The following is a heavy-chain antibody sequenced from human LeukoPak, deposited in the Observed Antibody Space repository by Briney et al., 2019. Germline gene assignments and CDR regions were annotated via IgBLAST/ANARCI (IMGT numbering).Heavy chain of an antibody. D-gene: IGHD3-10*01. CDR1: GGSFSGYY. CDR2: IIHSGST. V-gene: IGHV4-34*01. Sequence: SETLSLTCAVYGGSFSGYYWSWIRQPPGKGLEWIGEIIHSGSTNYNPSLKSRVTISVDTSKNQFSLKLSSVTAADTAVYYCATGGTMVRGVIRSFDPWGQGTLVTVSS. J-gene: IGHJ5*02. CDR3: ATGGTMVRGVIRSFDP.